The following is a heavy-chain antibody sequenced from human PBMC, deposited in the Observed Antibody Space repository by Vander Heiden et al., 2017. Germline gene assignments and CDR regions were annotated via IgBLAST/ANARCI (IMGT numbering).Heavy chain of an antibody. CDR2: ISVYSGET. CDR1: GISFTNHD. D-gene: IGHD1-1*01. J-gene: IGHJ6*02. Sequence: QGQLVQSGPTLQKPGTSVRVSCKASGISFTNHDVTWVRQAPGQGLEWMGWISVYSGETAYSLRFQERITLTTDAYTATVNMDLQSLRLDDTAVYYCARKSKTVPPAIGVRGHYGMDVWGQGTTVTVS. V-gene: IGHV1-18*01. CDR3: ARKSKTVPPAIGVRGHYGMDV.